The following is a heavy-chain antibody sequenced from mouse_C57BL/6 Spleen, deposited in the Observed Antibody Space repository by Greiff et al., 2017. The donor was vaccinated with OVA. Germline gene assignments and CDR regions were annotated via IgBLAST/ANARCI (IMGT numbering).Heavy chain of an antibody. CDR3: TRERNYYGSLYYAMDY. Sequence: DVMLVESGEGLVKPGGSLKLSCAASGFTFSSYAMSWVRQPPEKRLEWVAYISSGGDYIYYADTVKGRFTISRDNARNTLYLQMSSLKSEDTAMYYCTRERNYYGSLYYAMDYWGQGTSVTVSS. V-gene: IGHV5-9-1*02. CDR1: GFTFSSYA. D-gene: IGHD1-1*01. J-gene: IGHJ4*01. CDR2: ISSGGDYI.